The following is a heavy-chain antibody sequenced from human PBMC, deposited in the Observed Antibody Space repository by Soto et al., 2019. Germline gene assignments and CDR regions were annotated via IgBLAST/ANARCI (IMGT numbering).Heavy chain of an antibody. J-gene: IGHJ4*03. Sequence: SETLSLTCVVSSYVIESGHYWGWVRQPPGKGLEWVVGIYDSGTTYYNPSLRSRVTISADTSKNQFSLSLTSVTAADTAVYYCARSPQYYTPGSSPFDYWGPGTMVTVSS. V-gene: IGHV4-38-2*01. D-gene: IGHD3-3*01. CDR2: IYDSGTT. CDR3: ARSPQYYTPGSSPFDY. CDR1: SYVIESGHY.